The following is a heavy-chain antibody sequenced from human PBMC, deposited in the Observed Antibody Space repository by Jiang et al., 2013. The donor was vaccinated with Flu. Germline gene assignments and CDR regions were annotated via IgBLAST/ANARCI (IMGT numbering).Heavy chain of an antibody. D-gene: IGHD3-10*01. Sequence: VQLVESGGGLVQPGGSLRLSCAASGFTFSSYEMNWVRPAPGKGLEWVSYISSSGSTIYYADSVKGRFTISRDNAKNSLYLQMNSLRAEDTAVYYCASLSWYYYGSGPPPIDYWGQGTLVTVSS. CDR3: ASLSWYYYGSGPPPIDY. CDR2: ISSSGSTI. V-gene: IGHV3-48*03. J-gene: IGHJ4*02. CDR1: GFTFSSYE.